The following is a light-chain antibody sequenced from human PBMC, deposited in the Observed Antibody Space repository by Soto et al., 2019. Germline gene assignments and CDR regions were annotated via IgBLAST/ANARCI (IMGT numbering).Light chain of an antibody. CDR3: QYCDYLPI. CDR2: DAS. V-gene: IGKV1-33*01. J-gene: IGKJ3*01. CDR1: QDISSY. Sequence: IQMTQSPSSLSASVGDRVTITCQASQDISSYLNWYQHKPGKAPKLLIYDASILETGVPPRFSGSGSGTHFTFTISGLQPEDVAAYYCQYCDYLPIFGPGTTVDFK.